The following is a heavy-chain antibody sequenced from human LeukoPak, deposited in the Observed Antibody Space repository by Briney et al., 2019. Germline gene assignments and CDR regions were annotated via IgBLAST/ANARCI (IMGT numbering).Heavy chain of an antibody. CDR1: GYTFTGYY. Sequence: ASVKVSCKASGYTFTGYYMHWVRQAPGQGLGWMGWMNPNSGNTGYAQKFQGRVTMTRNTSISTAYMELSSLRSEDTAVYYCARAPYCSGGSCYSEYWGQGTMVTVSS. CDR3: ARAPYCSGGSCYSEY. J-gene: IGHJ3*01. CDR2: MNPNSGNT. V-gene: IGHV1-8*02. D-gene: IGHD2-15*01.